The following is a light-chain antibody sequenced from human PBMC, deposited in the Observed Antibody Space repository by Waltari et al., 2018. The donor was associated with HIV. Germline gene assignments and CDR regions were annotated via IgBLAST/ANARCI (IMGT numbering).Light chain of an antibody. Sequence: EIVMTQSPATLSVSPGERATLPCRASQSVSTNLAWFQQKPGQAPRLLIYGASTRATGIPARFSGSGSGTEFTLTISGLQSEDFAVYYCQQYNNWPIIFGQGTRLEIK. J-gene: IGKJ5*01. CDR3: QQYNNWPII. V-gene: IGKV3-15*01. CDR2: GAS. CDR1: QSVSTN.